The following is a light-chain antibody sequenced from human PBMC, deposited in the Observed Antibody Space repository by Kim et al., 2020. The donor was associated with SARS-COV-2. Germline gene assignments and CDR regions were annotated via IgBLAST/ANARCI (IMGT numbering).Light chain of an antibody. CDR3: QQYNDLPYT. Sequence: SASVGDRVTSTCRASQSITIWLAWYQQKPGTAPKLLIYKASSVESGVPSRFSGSGSGTEFTLTISRLQPDDFATYYCQQYNDLPYTFGQGTKLEI. CDR1: QSITIW. CDR2: KAS. V-gene: IGKV1-5*03. J-gene: IGKJ2*01.